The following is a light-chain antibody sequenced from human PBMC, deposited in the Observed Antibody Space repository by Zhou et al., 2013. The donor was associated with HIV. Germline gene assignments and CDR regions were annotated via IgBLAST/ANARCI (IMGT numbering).Light chain of an antibody. V-gene: IGKV1-13*02. J-gene: IGKJ5*01. Sequence: AIQLTQSPSSLSAFVGDRVTFTCRASQGIYSALAWYQHKPGKAPKVLIYDASTLESGVPGRFSGSGSGTDFTLTISSLQPEDFATYYCQQVNSYPPSITFGQGTRLEI. CDR3: QQVNSYPPSIT. CDR1: QGIYSA. CDR2: DAS.